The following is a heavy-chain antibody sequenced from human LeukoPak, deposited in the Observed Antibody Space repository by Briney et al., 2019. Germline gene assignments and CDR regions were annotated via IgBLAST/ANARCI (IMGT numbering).Heavy chain of an antibody. CDR2: MNPNSGNT. V-gene: IGHV1-8*03. J-gene: IGHJ5*02. CDR3: ARGPDYGGLFDP. CDR1: GYTFTSYD. D-gene: IGHD4-23*01. Sequence: ASVKVSCKASGYTFTSYDINWVRQATGQGLEWMGWMNPNSGNTGYAQKFQGRVTITRNTSISTAYMELSSLRSEDTAVYYCARGPDYGGLFDPWGQGTLVTVSS.